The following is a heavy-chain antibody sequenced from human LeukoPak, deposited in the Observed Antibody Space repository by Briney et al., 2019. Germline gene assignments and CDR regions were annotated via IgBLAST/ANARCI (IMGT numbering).Heavy chain of an antibody. Sequence: GGSLRLSCAASGFTFDDYAMHWVRQAPGKGLEWVSLISGDAGSTYYADSVKGRFTISRDDSKNSLYLQMNSLRTEDTAFYYCAKDIYRGLDMATRPDYWGQGALVTVSS. CDR2: ISGDAGST. CDR1: GFTFDDYA. J-gene: IGHJ4*02. V-gene: IGHV3-43*02. CDR3: AKDIYRGLDMATRPDY. D-gene: IGHD5-24*01.